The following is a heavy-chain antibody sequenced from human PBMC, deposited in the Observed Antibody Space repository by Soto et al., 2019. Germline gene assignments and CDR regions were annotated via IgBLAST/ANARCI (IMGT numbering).Heavy chain of an antibody. CDR2: IIPIFGTA. Sequence: QVQLVQSGAEVKKPGSSVKVSCKASGGTFSSYAISWVRQAPGQGLEWMGGIIPIFGTANYAQKFQGRVTITADESTSTGYMELSSLRSEDTAVYYCARPGNTAMEGYYYYGMDVWGQGTTVTVSS. V-gene: IGHV1-69*12. D-gene: IGHD5-18*01. CDR3: ARPGNTAMEGYYYYGMDV. CDR1: GGTFSSYA. J-gene: IGHJ6*02.